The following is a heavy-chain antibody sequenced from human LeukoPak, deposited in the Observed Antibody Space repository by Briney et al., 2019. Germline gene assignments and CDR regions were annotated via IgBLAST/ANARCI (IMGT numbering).Heavy chain of an antibody. Sequence: GGSLRLSCAASRLTVSSNYMSWVRQAPGKGLEWVSVLYSGGDTYYADSVKGRFTISRDNSKNSLYLQMNSLRAEDTAVYYCARGATVAGDFDYWGRGTLVTVSS. CDR2: LYSGGDT. V-gene: IGHV3-66*01. D-gene: IGHD6-19*01. CDR1: RLTVSSNY. J-gene: IGHJ4*02. CDR3: ARGATVAGDFDY.